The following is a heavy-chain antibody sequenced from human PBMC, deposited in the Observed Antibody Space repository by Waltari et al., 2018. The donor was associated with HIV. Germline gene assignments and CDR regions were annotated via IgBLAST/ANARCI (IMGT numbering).Heavy chain of an antibody. D-gene: IGHD4-17*01. Sequence: QVQFVQSGAEVRKPGASVKVSCRASGSTFTSYAIHWVRQAPGQRLEWMGWINAGNGNTRYSQKFQGRLTITRDTSASTAFLDLSSLKSEDTAVYYCARGVVGVNYGWYFDLWGRGTLVTVSS. CDR2: INAGNGNT. V-gene: IGHV1-3*01. J-gene: IGHJ2*01. CDR1: GSTFTSYA. CDR3: ARGVVGVNYGWYFDL.